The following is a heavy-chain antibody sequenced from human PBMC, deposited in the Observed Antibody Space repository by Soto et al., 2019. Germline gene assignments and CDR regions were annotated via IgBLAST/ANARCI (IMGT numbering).Heavy chain of an antibody. CDR2: IIPIFDTT. CDR3: ARAPILVSVTLHENYFDS. J-gene: IGHJ4*02. D-gene: IGHD2-21*02. CDR1: GDTFSNSG. V-gene: IGHV1-69*01. Sequence: QLHLVQSGAEVKKPGSSLKVSCKASGDTFSNSGISWVRQVPGQGLEWMGGIIPIFDTTNYAQKLQGRITIIADESTNTVYMELRNLRSADTGVYYCARAPILVSVTLHENYFDSWGQGTLVTVSS.